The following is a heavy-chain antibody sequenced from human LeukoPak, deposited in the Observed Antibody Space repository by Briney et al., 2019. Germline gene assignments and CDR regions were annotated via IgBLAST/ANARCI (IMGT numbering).Heavy chain of an antibody. CDR2: IYYSGST. J-gene: IGHJ5*02. CDR3: ASSTLSHNWFDP. CDR1: GGSISSGGYY. Sequence: SETLSLTCAVSGGSISSGGYYWSWIRQHPGKGLEWIGYIYYSGSTYYNPSLKSRVTISVDTSKNQFSLKLSSVTAADTAVYYCASSTLSHNWFDPWGQGTLVTVSS. D-gene: IGHD5/OR15-5a*01. V-gene: IGHV4-31*11.